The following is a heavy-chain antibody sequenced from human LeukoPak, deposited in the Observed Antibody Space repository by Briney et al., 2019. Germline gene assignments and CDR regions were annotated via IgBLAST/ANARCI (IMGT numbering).Heavy chain of an antibody. D-gene: IGHD4/OR15-4a*01. V-gene: IGHV4-59*01. J-gene: IGHJ4*02. CDR3: ARDEYGGPFDY. Sequence: NSSETLSLTCTVSGGSMSSYYWNCIRQPPGKGLEWIGYIYYSGTTNYNPSLKSRVTISVDTSKNQFSLKLKSVTAADTAVYYCARDEYGGPFDYWGQGTLVTVSS. CDR1: GGSMSSYY. CDR2: IYYSGTT.